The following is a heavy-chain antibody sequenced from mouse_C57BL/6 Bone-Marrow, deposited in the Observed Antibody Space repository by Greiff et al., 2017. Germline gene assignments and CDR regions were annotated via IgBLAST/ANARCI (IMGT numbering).Heavy chain of an antibody. J-gene: IGHJ2*01. CDR1: GYTFTSYW. V-gene: IGHV1-74*01. D-gene: IGHD1-1*01. CDR2: IHPSDSDT. Sequence: QVQLQQPGAELVKPGASVKVSCKASGYTFTSYWMHWVKQRPGQGLEWIGRIHPSDSDTNYNQKFKGKATLTVDKSSSTAYMQRSSLTSEDSAVYYCAIHYYGSSLFDYWGQGTTLTVSS. CDR3: AIHYYGSSLFDY.